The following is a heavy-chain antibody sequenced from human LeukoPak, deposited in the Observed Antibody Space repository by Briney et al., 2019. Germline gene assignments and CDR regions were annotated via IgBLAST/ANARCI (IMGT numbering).Heavy chain of an antibody. CDR3: ARDPSVAVAVYYYYGMDV. V-gene: IGHV1-69*06. J-gene: IGHJ6*02. CDR1: GGTFSSYA. CDR2: IIPIFGTA. D-gene: IGHD6-19*01. Sequence: ASVKVSCKASGGTFSSYAISWVRQAPGQGLEWMGGIIPIFGTANYAQKFQGRVTITADKSTSTAYMELSSLRSEDTAVYYCARDPSVAVAVYYYYGMDVWGQGTTVTVSS.